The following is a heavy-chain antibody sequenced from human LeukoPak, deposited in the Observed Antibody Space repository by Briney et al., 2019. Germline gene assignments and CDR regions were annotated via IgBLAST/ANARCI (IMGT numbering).Heavy chain of an antibody. J-gene: IGHJ4*02. Sequence: ASVKVSCKASGYTFTNYHMNWVRQAPGQGLEWMGIINPSGGSTTNAQKFQGRVIMTRDMSTSTVYMELSSLRSEDTAVYYCARDVALTVSFDYWGQGTLVTVSS. CDR2: INPSGGST. V-gene: IGHV1-46*01. D-gene: IGHD2-15*01. CDR3: ARDVALTVSFDY. CDR1: GYTFTNYH.